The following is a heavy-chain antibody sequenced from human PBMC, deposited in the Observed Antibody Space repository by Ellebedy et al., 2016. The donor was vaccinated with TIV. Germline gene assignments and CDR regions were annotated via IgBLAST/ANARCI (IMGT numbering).Heavy chain of an antibody. CDR3: SKETTGLTATTVY. Sequence: PGGSLRLSCAASGFTFSRFGMQWFRQAPGKGLEWVAVISHDGSVQYYADSVKGRFTISRDDSKNTLSLQMSSLRSEDTAVYYCSKETTGLTATTVYWGQGTLVTVSS. V-gene: IGHV3-30*18. D-gene: IGHD1-1*01. CDR2: ISHDGSVQ. CDR1: GFTFSRFG. J-gene: IGHJ4*02.